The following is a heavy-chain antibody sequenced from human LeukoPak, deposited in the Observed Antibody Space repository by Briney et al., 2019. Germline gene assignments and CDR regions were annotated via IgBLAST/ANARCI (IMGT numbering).Heavy chain of an antibody. CDR2: IYYSGST. CDR1: GGSISSSSYY. J-gene: IGHJ4*02. CDR3: ARQEYCSSTTCYAGGQLFDY. V-gene: IGHV4-39*01. D-gene: IGHD2-2*01. Sequence: PSETLSLTCTVSGGSISSSSYYWGWLRPPPGKGLEWIGSIYYSGSTYYHPSLKSRVTISVDTSKNQFSLKLRSVTAADTAVYYCARQEYCSSTTCYAGGQLFDYWGQGTLVTVSS.